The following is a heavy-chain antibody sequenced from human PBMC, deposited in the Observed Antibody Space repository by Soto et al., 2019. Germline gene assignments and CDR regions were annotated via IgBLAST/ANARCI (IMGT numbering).Heavy chain of an antibody. Sequence: QVQLVESGGGVVQPGRSLRLSCAASGFTFSSYAMHWVRQAPGKGLEWVAVISYDGSNKYYADSVKGRFTISRDNSKNTLYLQMNSLRAEDTAVYYCAKGGVVVVAATRRGYWGQGTLVTVSS. CDR3: AKGGVVVVAATRRGY. J-gene: IGHJ4*02. CDR2: ISYDGSNK. V-gene: IGHV3-30-3*01. D-gene: IGHD2-15*01. CDR1: GFTFSSYA.